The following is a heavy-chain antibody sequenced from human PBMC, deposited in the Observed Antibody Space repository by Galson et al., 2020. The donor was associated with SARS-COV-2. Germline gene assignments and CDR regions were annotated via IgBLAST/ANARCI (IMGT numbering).Heavy chain of an antibody. CDR2: IYPNGRT. Sequence: SETLSLTCAVSGYSVSTPNYWGWVRLAPGKGLEWIGSIYPNGRTYYNPSLESRVTISVDTSRNQFSLTLASVTAADTAFYYCARQGVNMIVLVTVPGWFFDLGGRGTLVTVSS. J-gene: IGHJ2*01. CDR1: GYSVSTPNY. CDR3: ARQGVNMIVLVTVPGWFFDL. V-gene: IGHV4-38-2*01. D-gene: IGHD2-21*02.